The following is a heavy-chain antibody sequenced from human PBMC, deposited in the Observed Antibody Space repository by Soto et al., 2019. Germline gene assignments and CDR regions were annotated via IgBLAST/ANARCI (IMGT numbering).Heavy chain of an antibody. CDR3: AGRAAAATFDY. CDR1: GYTFTNYY. CDR2: VFPGDSDI. V-gene: IGHV5-51*01. D-gene: IGHD6-13*01. J-gene: IGHJ4*02. Sequence: GESLKISCRGSGYTFTNYYIAWVRQMPGKGLEWMGVVFPGDSDITYSPSFQGQVTISADKSINTAYLQWRSLKASDTAMYYCAGRAAAATFDYWGQGTLVTVSS.